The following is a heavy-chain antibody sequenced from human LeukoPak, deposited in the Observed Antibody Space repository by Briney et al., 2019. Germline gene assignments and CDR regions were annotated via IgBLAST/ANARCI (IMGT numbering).Heavy chain of an antibody. J-gene: IGHJ4*02. CDR3: ARHRPSLLLRPTSDFEY. CDR1: GGSISSSSSY. V-gene: IGHV4-39*01. Sequence: PSETLSLTCTVSGGSISSSSSYWGWIRQPPGKGLEWIGSIYYSGSTYYNPSLKSRVTISVDSSKNQFSLKLSSVTAADTAVYYCARHRPSLLLRPTSDFEYWGQGALVTVSS. D-gene: IGHD2-15*01. CDR2: IYYSGST.